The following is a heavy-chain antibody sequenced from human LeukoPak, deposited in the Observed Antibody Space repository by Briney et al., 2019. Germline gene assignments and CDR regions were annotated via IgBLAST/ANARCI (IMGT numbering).Heavy chain of an antibody. Sequence: GGSLRLSCAASGFTFSSYSMNWVRQAPGKGLEWVSSISSSSSYIYYADSVKGRFTISRDNAKNSLYLQMNSLRAEDTVVYYCASTALNDYGDSDDYWGQGTLVTVSS. CDR2: ISSSSSYI. CDR1: GFTFSSYS. V-gene: IGHV3-21*01. CDR3: ASTALNDYGDSDDY. D-gene: IGHD4-17*01. J-gene: IGHJ4*02.